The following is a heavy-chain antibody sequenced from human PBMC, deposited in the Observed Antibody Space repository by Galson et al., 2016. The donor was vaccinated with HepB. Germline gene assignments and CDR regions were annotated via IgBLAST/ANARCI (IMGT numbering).Heavy chain of an antibody. CDR3: ARRRAYCSGGSCSSDYSYYGMDV. D-gene: IGHD2-15*01. CDR2: MNPDSGNT. Sequence: SVKVSCKGSGYTFTSYGISWVRQAPGQGLEWMGWMNPDSGNTVYAQKFQGRITMTRNTSISTAYMELSRLRSEDTAVYYCARRRAYCSGGSCSSDYSYYGMDVWGQGTTVTVSS. J-gene: IGHJ6*02. CDR1: GYTFTSYG. V-gene: IGHV1-8*02.